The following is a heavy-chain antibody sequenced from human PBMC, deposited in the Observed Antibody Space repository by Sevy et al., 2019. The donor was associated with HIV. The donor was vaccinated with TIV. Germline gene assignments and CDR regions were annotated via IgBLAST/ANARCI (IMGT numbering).Heavy chain of an antibody. CDR3: ARSVYGSGTYLNDY. CDR1: GYYFTGYY. V-gene: IGHV1-2*02. CDR2: INPNGGGT. Sequence: ASVKVSCKASGYYFTGYYVHWVRQAPGQGLEWMGWINPNGGGTNIGQKFHGRVTMSRDTSITTAYMELIRLRSNDTGVYYWARSVYGSGTYLNDYWGQGTLATVSS. D-gene: IGHD3-10*01. J-gene: IGHJ4*02.